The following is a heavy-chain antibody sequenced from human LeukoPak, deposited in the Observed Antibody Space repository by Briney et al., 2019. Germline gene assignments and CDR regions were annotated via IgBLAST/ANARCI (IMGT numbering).Heavy chain of an antibody. CDR1: GFTFSSYS. J-gene: IGHJ6*02. V-gene: IGHV3-21*01. Sequence: GGSLRLSCAASGFTFSSYSMNWVRQAPGKGLEWVSSISSSSSYIYYADSVKGRFTIFRDNAKNSLYLQMNSLRAEDTAVYYCARGPIWFGEVHYYYGMDVWGQGTTVTVSS. CDR2: ISSSSSYI. CDR3: ARGPIWFGEVHYYYGMDV. D-gene: IGHD3-10*01.